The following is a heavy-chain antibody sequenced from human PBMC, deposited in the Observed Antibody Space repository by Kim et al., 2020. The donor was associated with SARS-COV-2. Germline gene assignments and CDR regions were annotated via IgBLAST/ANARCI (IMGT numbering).Heavy chain of an antibody. CDR3: ARPRYCSSTSCPSNYFDY. CDR2: INHSGGTT. CDR1: GYTFTSYY. Sequence: ASVKVSCKASGYTFTSYYMHWVRQAPGQGLEWMGIINHSGGTTSYAQKFKGRVTMTRDTSTSTVYMELSSLRSEDTAVYYCARPRYCSSTSCPSNYFDYWGQGTLVTVSS. V-gene: IGHV1-46*01. D-gene: IGHD2-2*01. J-gene: IGHJ4*02.